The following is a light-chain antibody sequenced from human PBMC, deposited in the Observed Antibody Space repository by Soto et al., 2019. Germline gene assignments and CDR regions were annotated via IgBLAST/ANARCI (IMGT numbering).Light chain of an antibody. CDR2: VVS. J-gene: IGLJ1*01. CDR3: CSHAGSYTYV. V-gene: IGLV2-11*01. Sequence: QSALTHPRSVSGSPGQSVTISCTGTSSDVGGYNYVSWYQQHPGKAPKVIIYVVSKRPSRVSDRFSASKSGNTASLTISGLQAEDEADYYCCSHAGSYTYVFGTGTKVTVL. CDR1: SSDVGGYNY.